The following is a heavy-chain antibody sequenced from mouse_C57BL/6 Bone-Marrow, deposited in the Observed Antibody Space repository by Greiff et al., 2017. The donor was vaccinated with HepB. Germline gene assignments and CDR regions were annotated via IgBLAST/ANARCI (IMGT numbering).Heavy chain of an antibody. CDR2: IWSGGST. V-gene: IGHV2-2*01. Sequence: QVQLKESGPGLVQPSQSLSITCTVSGFSLTSYGVHWVRQSPGKGLEWLGVIWSGGSTDYNAAFISRLSISKENSKSQVFFKMNSLQADDTAIYYCARGDYYGSSYGYFDVWGTGTTVTVSS. CDR3: ARGDYYGSSYGYFDV. J-gene: IGHJ1*03. D-gene: IGHD1-1*01. CDR1: GFSLTSYG.